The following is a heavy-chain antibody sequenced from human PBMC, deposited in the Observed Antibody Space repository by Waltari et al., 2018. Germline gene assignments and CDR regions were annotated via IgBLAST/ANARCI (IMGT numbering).Heavy chain of an antibody. CDR3: ARLDSSGYESRDY. D-gene: IGHD3-22*01. Sequence: QVQLVQSGAEVKKPGSSVKVSCKASGGTFSSHWMHWVRQAPGQGLEWTGIINPREGYTMYAEKFRGRVTITSDTSTTTVYMELSSLRSEDTAVYYCARLDSSGYESRDYWGQGTLVTVSS. V-gene: IGHV1-46*01. CDR1: GGTFSSHW. CDR2: INPREGYT. J-gene: IGHJ4*02.